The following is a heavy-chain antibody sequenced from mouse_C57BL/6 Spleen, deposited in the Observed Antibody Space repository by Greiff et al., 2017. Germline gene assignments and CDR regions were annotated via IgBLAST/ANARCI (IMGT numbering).Heavy chain of an antibody. Sequence: EVQLQQSVAELVRPGASVKLSCTATGFNIKNTYMHWVKQRPAQGLEWIGRFVPANGNTKYAPKFQGKATITADTSSNTAYLQLSSLTSEDTAIYYCALSYYSNSWFAYWGQGTLVTVSA. CDR2: FVPANGNT. V-gene: IGHV14-3*01. CDR3: ALSYYSNSWFAY. D-gene: IGHD2-5*01. J-gene: IGHJ3*01. CDR1: GFNIKNTY.